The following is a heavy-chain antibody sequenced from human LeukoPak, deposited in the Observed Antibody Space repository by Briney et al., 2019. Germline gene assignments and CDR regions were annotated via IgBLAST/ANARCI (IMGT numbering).Heavy chain of an antibody. J-gene: IGHJ6*02. Sequence: SGGSLRLSCAASGFTFSDFYMSWIRQAPGKGLEWLSDISSSSTDTNYADSVEGRFTISRDNAKNSLYLQMSSLRAEDTAMYYCARVYSNYDPAAMDVWGQGTTVTVSS. V-gene: IGHV3-11*06. CDR1: GFTFSDFY. CDR3: ARVYSNYDPAAMDV. D-gene: IGHD4-11*01. CDR2: ISSSSTDT.